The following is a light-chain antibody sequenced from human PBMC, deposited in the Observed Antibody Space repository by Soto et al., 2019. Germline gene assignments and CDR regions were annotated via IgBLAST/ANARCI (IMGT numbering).Light chain of an antibody. CDR2: GAS. CDR3: QQYNQWPIT. J-gene: IGKJ5*01. CDR1: QSVSSSY. V-gene: IGKV3-20*01. Sequence: EIVLTQSPGTLSLSPGERATLSCRASQSVSSSYLAWYQQKPGQAPRLLIYGASSRATGIPDRFSGSGSGTDFTLTISSLQSEDSAVYYCQQYNQWPITFGQGTRLEI.